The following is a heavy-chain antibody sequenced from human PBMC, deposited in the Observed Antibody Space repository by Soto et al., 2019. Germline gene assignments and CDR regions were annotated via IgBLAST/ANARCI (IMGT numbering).Heavy chain of an antibody. Sequence: GASLKISCKGYGYSFSRYWIGWVRQMPGKGLEWMGIIYPGDSDTKYSPSFEGQVTISVDKSISTAYLQWSSLKASDTAMYYCARRDYNILTGYYSYGMDVWGQGATVTVSS. J-gene: IGHJ6*02. CDR1: GYSFSRYW. CDR2: IYPGDSDT. CDR3: ARRDYNILTGYYSYGMDV. D-gene: IGHD3-9*01. V-gene: IGHV5-51*01.